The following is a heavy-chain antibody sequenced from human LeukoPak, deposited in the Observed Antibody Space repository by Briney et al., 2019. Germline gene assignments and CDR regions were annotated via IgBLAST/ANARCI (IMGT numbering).Heavy chain of an antibody. Sequence: GRSLRLSCAASGFTFSSYAMHWVRQAPGKGLEWVAVVSYDGSNKYYADSVKGRFTISRDNSKNTLYLQMNSLRAEDTAVYYCARELGLYYYGMDVWGQGTTVTVSS. CDR1: GFTFSSYA. J-gene: IGHJ6*02. D-gene: IGHD7-27*01. CDR2: VSYDGSNK. V-gene: IGHV3-30-3*01. CDR3: ARELGLYYYGMDV.